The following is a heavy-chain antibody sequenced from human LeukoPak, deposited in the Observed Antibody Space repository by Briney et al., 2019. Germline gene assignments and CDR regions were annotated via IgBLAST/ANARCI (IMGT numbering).Heavy chain of an antibody. CDR3: ARAGGYCSGGSCYIPFDY. V-gene: IGHV4-34*01. CDR1: GGSFSGYY. CDR2: INHSGST. D-gene: IGHD2-15*01. Sequence: SETLSLTCAVYGGSFSGYYWSWIRQPPGKGLEWIGEINHSGSTNYNPSLKSRVTISVDTSKNQFSLKLSSVTAADTAVYYCARAGGYCSGGSCYIPFDYWGQGTLVTVSS. J-gene: IGHJ4*02.